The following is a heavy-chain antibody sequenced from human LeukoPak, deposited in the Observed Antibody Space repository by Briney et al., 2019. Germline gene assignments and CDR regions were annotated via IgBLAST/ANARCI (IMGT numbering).Heavy chain of an antibody. J-gene: IGHJ4*02. CDR2: ISGSSTRT. D-gene: IGHD3-22*01. CDR1: GFTFSSYA. Sequence: PGGSLRLSCADSGFTFSSYAMSWVRQAPGKGLERVSSISGSSTRTYYADSVKGRFTVSRDNPKNTLYLQMNSLRAEDTAVYYCAKQRDYYDSSGYYRGYYFDYWGQGTLVTVSS. CDR3: AKQRDYYDSSGYYRGYYFDY. V-gene: IGHV3-23*01.